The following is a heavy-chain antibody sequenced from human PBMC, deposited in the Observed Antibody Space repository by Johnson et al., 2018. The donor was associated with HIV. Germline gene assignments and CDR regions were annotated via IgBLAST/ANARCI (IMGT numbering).Heavy chain of an antibody. J-gene: IGHJ3*02. CDR1: GFTFSDYY. D-gene: IGHD5-12*01. CDR2: ISSSGSTL. V-gene: IGHV3-11*04. CDR3: ARGRIVATIAKAQDDAFDI. Sequence: QVQLVESGGGLVKPGGSLRLSCAASGFTFSDYYMSWIRQAPGKGLEWVSYISSSGSTLYYADSVKGRLTIYRDNAKNSLYLQMNSLRAEDTAVYYCARGRIVATIAKAQDDAFDIWGQGTMVTVSS.